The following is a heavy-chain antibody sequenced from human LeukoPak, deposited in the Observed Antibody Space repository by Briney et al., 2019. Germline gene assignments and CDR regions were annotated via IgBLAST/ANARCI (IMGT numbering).Heavy chain of an antibody. Sequence: GGSLRLSCSASGFTFSSCAMSWVRQAPGKGLEWVSAISGSGGSTYYADSVKGRFTISRDNSKNTLFLQMNSLRAEDTAVYYCAKGLADIAVAANFDYWGQGTLVTVSA. CDR2: ISGSGGST. CDR1: GFTFSSCA. V-gene: IGHV3-23*01. J-gene: IGHJ4*02. D-gene: IGHD6-19*01. CDR3: AKGLADIAVAANFDY.